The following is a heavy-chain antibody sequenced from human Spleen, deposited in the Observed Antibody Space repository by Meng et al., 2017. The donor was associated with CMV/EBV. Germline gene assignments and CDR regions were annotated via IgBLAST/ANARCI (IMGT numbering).Heavy chain of an antibody. J-gene: IGHJ4*02. D-gene: IGHD3-3*01. CDR1: GFTFGSYA. CDR3: ARGGDRFFPAGD. CDR2: ISYAGSNK. V-gene: IGHV3-30-3*01. Sequence: LGMAGGGVSTAGGSLVTSCAASGFTFGSYAMPWVRQAPGKGLEWVAVISYAGSNKYYADSVKGRFTISRDNSKNTLYLQMNSLRAEDTAVYYCARGGDRFFPAGDWGQGTLVTVSS.